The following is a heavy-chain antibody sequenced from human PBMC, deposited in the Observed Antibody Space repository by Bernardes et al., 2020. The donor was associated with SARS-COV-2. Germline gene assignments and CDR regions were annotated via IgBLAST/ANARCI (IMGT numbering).Heavy chain of an antibody. CDR2: IGTLGDT. V-gene: IGHV3-13*04. CDR3: LRGFLRRASHDTFDI. Sequence: GGSLRLSRAAAGFTFSTYDMHWVRHTPGKGLEWVSGIGTLGDTYYADSVKGRFTISREDAKNSLYLQMNSLRAGDTAVYYCLRGFLRRASHDTFDIWCQGTLVTVSS. J-gene: IGHJ3*02. CDR1: GFTFSTYD. D-gene: IGHD3-3*01.